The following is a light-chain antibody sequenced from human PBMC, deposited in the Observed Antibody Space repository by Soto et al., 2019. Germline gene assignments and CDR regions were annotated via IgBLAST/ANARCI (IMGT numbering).Light chain of an antibody. CDR2: WAS. V-gene: IGKV4-1*01. Sequence: DIVMTQSPDSLAVSLGERATINCKSSQSVLYSSNNKNYLAWYQQKLGQPPKLLIYWASTRESGVPDRFSGSGSGKDFTLTISSLQAEGVAVYYCQQYYSTPWTFGQGTKVEIK. CDR1: QSVLYSSNNKNY. CDR3: QQYYSTPWT. J-gene: IGKJ1*01.